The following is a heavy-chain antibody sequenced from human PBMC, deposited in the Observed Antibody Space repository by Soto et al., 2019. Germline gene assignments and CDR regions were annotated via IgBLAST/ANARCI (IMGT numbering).Heavy chain of an antibody. J-gene: IGHJ5*02. CDR3: ATGGIAVASWFDP. Sequence: ASVNVSCKASGYTFTSYAMHWVRQAPGQRLEWMGWINAGNGNTKYSQKFQGRVTITRDTSASTAYMELSSLRSEDTAVYYCATGGIAVASWFDPWGQGTLVTVSS. CDR2: INAGNGNT. CDR1: GYTFTSYA. D-gene: IGHD6-19*01. V-gene: IGHV1-3*01.